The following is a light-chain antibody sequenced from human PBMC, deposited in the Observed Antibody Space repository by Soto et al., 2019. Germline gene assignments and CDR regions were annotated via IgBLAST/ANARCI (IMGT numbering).Light chain of an antibody. J-gene: IGKJ4*01. CDR2: DAS. Sequence: EIVLTQSPATLSLSPGERATLSCGAIENLRTFLAWYQQKAGQAPRLLIYDASNRATGIPDRFSGSGSGTDFTLTISNLEPEDSAVYYCQQRSIWPLTFGGGTKVDI. CDR1: ENLRTF. CDR3: QQRSIWPLT. V-gene: IGKV3-11*01.